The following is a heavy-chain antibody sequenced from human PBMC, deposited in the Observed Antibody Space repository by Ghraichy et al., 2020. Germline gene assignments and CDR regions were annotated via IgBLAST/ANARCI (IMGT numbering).Heavy chain of an antibody. J-gene: IGHJ4*02. CDR3: ARDVSDRARGVINDY. CDR1: GFTFSSYS. CDR2: ISSSSSTI. D-gene: IGHD3-10*01. Sequence: GGSLRLSCAASGFTFSSYSMNWVRQAPGKGLEWVSYISSSSSTIYYADSVKGRFTISRDNAKNSLYLQMNSLRDEDTAVYYCARDVSDRARGVINDYWGQGTLVTVSS. V-gene: IGHV3-48*02.